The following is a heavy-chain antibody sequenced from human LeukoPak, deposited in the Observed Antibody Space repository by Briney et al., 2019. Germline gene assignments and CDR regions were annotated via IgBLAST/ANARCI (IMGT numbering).Heavy chain of an antibody. V-gene: IGHV1-2*02. CDR3: ARGLWFGEFNPLYYYMDV. CDR1: GYTFTGYY. D-gene: IGHD3-10*01. CDR2: INPNSGGT. J-gene: IGHJ6*03. Sequence: ASVKVSCKASGYTFTGYYMHWVRQAPGQGLEWMGWINPNSGGTNYAQKFQGRVTMTRDTSISTAYMELSRLRSDVTAVYYCARGLWFGEFNPLYYYMDVWGKGTTVTVSS.